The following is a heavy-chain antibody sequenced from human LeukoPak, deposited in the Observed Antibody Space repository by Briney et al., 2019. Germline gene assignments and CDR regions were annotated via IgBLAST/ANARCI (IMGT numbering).Heavy chain of an antibody. V-gene: IGHV1-18*04. D-gene: IGHD2-15*01. Sequence: ASVKVSCKASGYTFTGYYMHWVRQAPGQGLEWMGWITAYNGNTNYAQKLQGRVTMTTDTSTSTAYMELRSLRSDDTAVYYCARVPLGYCSGGSCYADLDYWGQGTLVTVSS. CDR3: ARVPLGYCSGGSCYADLDY. CDR1: GYTFTGYY. J-gene: IGHJ4*02. CDR2: ITAYNGNT.